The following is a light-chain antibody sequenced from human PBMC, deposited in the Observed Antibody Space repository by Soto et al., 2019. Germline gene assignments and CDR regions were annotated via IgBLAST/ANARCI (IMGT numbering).Light chain of an antibody. CDR2: EVN. CDR1: SSDIGAYNF. CDR3: SSFAGDNDVI. V-gene: IGLV2-8*01. J-gene: IGLJ2*01. Sequence: QSALTQPPSASGSPGQSVTISCSGSSSDIGAYNFVSWYQQHPGQAPKLMIFEVNQRPSGVPNRFSGSKSGNTASLTVSGLQAEDEADYYCSSFAGDNDVIFGGETKVTVL.